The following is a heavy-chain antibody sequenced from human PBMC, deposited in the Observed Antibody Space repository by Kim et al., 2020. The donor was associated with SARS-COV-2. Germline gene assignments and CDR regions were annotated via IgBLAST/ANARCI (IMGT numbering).Heavy chain of an antibody. CDR3: AKERD. V-gene: IGHV3-23*01. J-gene: IGHJ4*02. Sequence: SGSGGSTYYADSVRGRFTISRDNSKNTLYLQMSSLRAEDTAVYYCAKERDWGQGTLVTVSS. CDR2: SGSGGST.